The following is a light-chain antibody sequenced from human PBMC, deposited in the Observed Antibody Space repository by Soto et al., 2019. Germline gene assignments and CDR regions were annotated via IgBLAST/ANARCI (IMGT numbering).Light chain of an antibody. CDR2: GNS. CDR1: SSNIGAGYD. J-gene: IGLJ2*01. Sequence: QSVLTQPPSVSGAPGQRVTISCTGSSSNIGAGYDVHWYQQLPGTAPKLLIYGNSNRPSGVPDRVSGFKSGTSASRPITGLQAEDEADYYCQAYDSSLSGSVVFGGGTKLTVL. CDR3: QAYDSSLSGSVV. V-gene: IGLV1-40*01.